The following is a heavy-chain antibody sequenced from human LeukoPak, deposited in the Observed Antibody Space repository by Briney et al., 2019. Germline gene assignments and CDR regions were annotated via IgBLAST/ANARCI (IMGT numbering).Heavy chain of an antibody. V-gene: IGHV3-23*01. J-gene: IGHJ4*02. D-gene: IGHD7-27*01. CDR1: GFTFSRYT. CDR2: IGPSGGDI. CDR3: ARNPNWGPGY. Sequence: GGSLRLSCAASGFTFSRYTMTWVRQAPGKGLEWVSIIGPSGGDIHYADSVKGRFIISRDNSKNTLSLQMNSLRVDDTAIYYCARNPNWGPGYWGQGTLVTVSS.